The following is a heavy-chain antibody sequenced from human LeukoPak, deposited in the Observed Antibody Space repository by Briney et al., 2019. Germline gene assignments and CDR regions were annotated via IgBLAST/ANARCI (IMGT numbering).Heavy chain of an antibody. Sequence: PSETLSLTCTVSGGSISSSSYYWGWIRQPPGKGLEWIGSIYYSGSTYYNPSLKSRVTISVDTSKNQFSLRLSSVTAADTAVYYCARTYDSSGYYSLDYWGQGTLVTVSS. CDR1: GGSISSSSYY. D-gene: IGHD3-22*01. CDR2: IYYSGST. CDR3: ARTYDSSGYYSLDY. J-gene: IGHJ4*02. V-gene: IGHV4-39*01.